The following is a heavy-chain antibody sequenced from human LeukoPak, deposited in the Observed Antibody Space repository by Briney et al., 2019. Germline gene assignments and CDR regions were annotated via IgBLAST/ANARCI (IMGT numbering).Heavy chain of an antibody. CDR2: IYIGGST. CDR1: GFTVSSNY. CDR3: VRESRFHFDY. J-gene: IGHJ4*02. V-gene: IGHV3-53*01. Sequence: GGSLRLSCAASGFTVSSNYMSRVRQAPGEGLEWVSVIYIGGSTYYADSLEGRFTISRDNAKNSLYLQMNSLRDEDTAVYYCVRESRFHFDYWGQGTLVTVSS. D-gene: IGHD3-10*01.